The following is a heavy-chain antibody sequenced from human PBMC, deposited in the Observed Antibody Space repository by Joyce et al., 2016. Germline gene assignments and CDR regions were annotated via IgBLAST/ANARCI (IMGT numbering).Heavy chain of an antibody. V-gene: IGHV3-64D*06. Sequence: EVQLVASGGGLVQPGGSLRLSCSAAGFTFSSNAMQGVRQAPREGLEYVAAVNTNGGSTYYADSVNGRFTISRDNSKNTLYLQMSSLRPEDTAVYYCVKDRISDLDYWGQGTLVTVSS. CDR3: VKDRISDLDY. CDR2: VNTNGGST. D-gene: IGHD2/OR15-2a*01. CDR1: GFTFSSNA. J-gene: IGHJ4*02.